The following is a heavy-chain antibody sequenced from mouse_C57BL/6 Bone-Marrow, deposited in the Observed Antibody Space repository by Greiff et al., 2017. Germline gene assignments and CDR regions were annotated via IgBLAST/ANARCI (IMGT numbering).Heavy chain of an antibody. CDR2: ISSGGSYT. J-gene: IGHJ4*01. V-gene: IGHV5-6*01. Sequence: EVQGVESGGDLVKPGGSLKLSCAASGFTFSSYGMSWVRQTPDKRLEWVATISSGGSYTYYPDSVKGRFTISRDNAKNTLYLQMSSLKSEDTAMYYCARQGARDYWGQGTSVTVSS. CDR3: ARQGARDY. CDR1: GFTFSSYG.